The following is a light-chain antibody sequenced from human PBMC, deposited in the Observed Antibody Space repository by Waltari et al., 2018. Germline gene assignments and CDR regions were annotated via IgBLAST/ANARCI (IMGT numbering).Light chain of an antibody. V-gene: IGKV3D-15*01. CDR3: QQYDKWPGS. CDR1: HSVSVN. CDR2: GAF. J-gene: IGKJ2*01. Sequence: EIVVTQSPLTLSVSPGERFTLSCRASHSVSVNLAWYQQKPGQAPRLLIFGAFTRATGIPARFSGIGSGTDFTLTISNMQSEDFAVYYCQQYDKWPGSFGQGTKLEIK.